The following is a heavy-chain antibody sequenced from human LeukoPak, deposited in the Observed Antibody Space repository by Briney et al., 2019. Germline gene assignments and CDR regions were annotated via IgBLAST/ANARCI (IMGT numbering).Heavy chain of an antibody. D-gene: IGHD3-22*01. CDR3: ARDYYDSSGYYPPFDY. Sequence: ASVKVSCKASGYTFTSYDINWVRQATGQGLEWMGWINPNSGGTNYAQKFQGRVTMTRDTSISTAYMELSRLRSDDTAVYYCARDYYDSSGYYPPFDYWGQGTLVTVSS. CDR2: INPNSGGT. V-gene: IGHV1-2*02. CDR1: GYTFTSYD. J-gene: IGHJ4*02.